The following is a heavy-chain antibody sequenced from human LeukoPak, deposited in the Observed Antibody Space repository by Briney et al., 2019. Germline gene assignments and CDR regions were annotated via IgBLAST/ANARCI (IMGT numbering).Heavy chain of an antibody. CDR3: AAVVSGTASY. D-gene: IGHD3-3*01. Sequence: SGGSLRLSCAASGFTFSSYTMNWVRQAPGKGLEWVSSISSSSRTIYYADSVKGRFTISRDNAKNSLYLQMNSLRAEDTAVYYCAAVVSGTASYWGQGTLVTVSS. J-gene: IGHJ4*02. V-gene: IGHV3-48*01. CDR2: ISSSSRTI. CDR1: GFTFSSYT.